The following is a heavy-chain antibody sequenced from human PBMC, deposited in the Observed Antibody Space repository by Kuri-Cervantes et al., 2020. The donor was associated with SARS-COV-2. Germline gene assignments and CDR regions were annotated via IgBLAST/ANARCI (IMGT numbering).Heavy chain of an antibody. D-gene: IGHD3-10*01. CDR2: IIGMTGTV. CDR3: ARDYYGSGSYYPVY. J-gene: IGHJ4*02. CDR1: GYSFTSYY. Sequence: SVKVSCKASGYSFTSYYINWVRQAPGQGLEWMGWIIGMTGTVHYAQNFKDRVTITADASTSTAYMELSSLRSEDTAVYYCARDYYGSGSYYPVYWGQGTLVTVSS. V-gene: IGHV1-69*13.